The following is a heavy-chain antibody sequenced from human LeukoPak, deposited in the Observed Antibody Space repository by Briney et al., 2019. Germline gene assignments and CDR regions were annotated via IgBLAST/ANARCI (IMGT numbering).Heavy chain of an antibody. V-gene: IGHV3-11*01. CDR3: ARLSVVVVAATGYFDY. Sequence: GGSLRLSCAASGFTFSDYYMSWIRQAPGKGLEWVSYISSSGSTIYYADSVKGRFTISRDNAKNSLYLQMNSLRAEDTAVYYCARLSVVVVAATGYFDYWGQGTLVTVSS. CDR2: ISSSGSTI. D-gene: IGHD2-15*01. CDR1: GFTFSDYY. J-gene: IGHJ4*02.